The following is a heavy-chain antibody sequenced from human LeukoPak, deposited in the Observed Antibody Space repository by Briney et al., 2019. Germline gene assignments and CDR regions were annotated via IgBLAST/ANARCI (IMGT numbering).Heavy chain of an antibody. J-gene: IGHJ4*02. Sequence: GGSLRLSCAASGFTFDDYDMHWVRQAPGKGLEWVSGISWNSGSIGYADSVKGRFTISRDNAKNSLYLQMNSLRAEDMALYYCAKGVDTAMVTVGFDYWGQGTLVTVSS. CDR3: AKGVDTAMVTVGFDY. CDR2: ISWNSGSI. V-gene: IGHV3-9*03. CDR1: GFTFDDYD. D-gene: IGHD5-18*01.